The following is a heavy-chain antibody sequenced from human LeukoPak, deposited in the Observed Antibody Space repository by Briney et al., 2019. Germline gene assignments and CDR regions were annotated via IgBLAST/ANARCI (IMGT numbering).Heavy chain of an antibody. Sequence: ASVKVSCKASGYTFTSYDINWVRQATGQGLEWMGWMNPNSGNTGYAQKFQGRVTITRNTSISTAYMELSSLRSEDTAVYYCARGPFRPPVVPAAIREGIGAFDIWGQGTMVTVSS. CDR1: GYTFTSYD. CDR3: ARGPFRPPVVPAAIREGIGAFDI. D-gene: IGHD2-2*01. V-gene: IGHV1-8*03. CDR2: MNPNSGNT. J-gene: IGHJ3*02.